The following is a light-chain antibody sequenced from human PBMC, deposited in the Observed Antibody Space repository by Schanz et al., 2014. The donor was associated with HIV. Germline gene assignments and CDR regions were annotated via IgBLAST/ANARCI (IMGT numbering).Light chain of an antibody. J-gene: IGKJ3*01. Sequence: EIVLTQSPATLSLSPGERATLSCRASQSVSSYLAWYQQKPGQAPRLLIYGASSRATGIPDRFSGSGSGTDFTLTISRVEPEDYAVYYCHLYGRSFGPGTKVDIK. CDR3: HLYGRS. CDR1: QSVSSY. V-gene: IGKV3-20*01. CDR2: GAS.